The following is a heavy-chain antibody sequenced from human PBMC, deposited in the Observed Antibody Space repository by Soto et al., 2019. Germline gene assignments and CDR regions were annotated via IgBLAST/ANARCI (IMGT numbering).Heavy chain of an antibody. J-gene: IGHJ6*03. CDR3: ARAIRIIVVVPAANYYYYMDV. Sequence: VQLVQSGAEVKKPGASVKVSCKASGYTFTSYDINWVRQATGQGLEWMGWMNPNSGNTGYAQKFQGRVTMTRNTSISTAYMELSSLRSEDTAVYYCARAIRIIVVVPAANYYYYMDVWGKGTTVTVSS. CDR1: GYTFTSYD. D-gene: IGHD2-2*01. CDR2: MNPNSGNT. V-gene: IGHV1-8*01.